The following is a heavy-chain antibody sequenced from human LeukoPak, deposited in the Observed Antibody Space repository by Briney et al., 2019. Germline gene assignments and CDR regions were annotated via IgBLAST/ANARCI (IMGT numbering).Heavy chain of an antibody. CDR1: GGTFSSYA. CDR2: IIPIFGTA. D-gene: IGHD1-1*01. CDR3: ARSGSRYSYYHYYMDV. J-gene: IGHJ6*03. Sequence: SVKVSCKASGGTFSSYAISWVRQAPGQGLEWVGGIIPIFGTANYAQKFQGRVTITADESTSTAYMELSSLRSEDTAVYYCARSGSRYSYYHYYMDVWGKGTTVTVSS. V-gene: IGHV1-69*13.